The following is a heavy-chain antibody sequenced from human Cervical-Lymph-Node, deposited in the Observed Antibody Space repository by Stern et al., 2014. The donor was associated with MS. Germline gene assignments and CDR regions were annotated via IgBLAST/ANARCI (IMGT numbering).Heavy chain of an antibody. V-gene: IGHV1-46*03. CDR3: ARGDWFKRAFYGMDV. CDR1: GYTFTSYY. J-gene: IGHJ6*02. CDR2: INPSGGST. Sequence: QVQLVQSGAEVKKPGASVKVSCKASGYTFTSYYMHWVRQAPGQGLEWMGIINPSGGSTSYAQKFQGRVTMTRDTSTSTVYMELSSLRSEDTAVYYCARGDWFKRAFYGMDVWGQGTTVTVSS. D-gene: IGHD3-3*01.